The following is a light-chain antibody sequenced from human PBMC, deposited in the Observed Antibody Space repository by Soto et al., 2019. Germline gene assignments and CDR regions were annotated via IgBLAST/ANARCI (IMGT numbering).Light chain of an antibody. Sequence: DIQMTQSPSSLSASVGDRVTIACRASQAISNYLAWYQQKPGKAPKLLIYDASSLESGVPSRFSGSGSGTEFTLTISSLQPDDFATYYCQQYNWYWTFGQGTKVDI. CDR1: QAISNY. CDR2: DAS. CDR3: QQYNWYWT. J-gene: IGKJ1*01. V-gene: IGKV1-5*01.